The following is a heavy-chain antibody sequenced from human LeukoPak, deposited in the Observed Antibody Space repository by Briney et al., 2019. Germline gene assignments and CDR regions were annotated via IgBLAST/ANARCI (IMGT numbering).Heavy chain of an antibody. CDR2: IYPGDSDT. Sequence: GESLKISCKGSGYSLTSYWIGWVRQMPGKGLEWMGIIYPGDSDTRYSPSFQGQVTISADKSISTAYLQWSSLKASDTAMYYCARRYSSSWYVRAYNWFDPWGQGTLVTVSS. D-gene: IGHD6-13*01. CDR1: GYSLTSYW. J-gene: IGHJ5*02. V-gene: IGHV5-51*01. CDR3: ARRYSSSWYVRAYNWFDP.